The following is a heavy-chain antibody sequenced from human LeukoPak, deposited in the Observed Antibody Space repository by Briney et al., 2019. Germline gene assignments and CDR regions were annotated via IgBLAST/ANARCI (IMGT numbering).Heavy chain of an antibody. Sequence: PSETRSLTCAVYGGSFSGYYWSWIRQPPGKGLEWIGEINHSGSTNYNPSLKSRVTISVDTSKNQFSLKLSSVTAADTAVYYCARRHNVGFDYWGQGTLVTVSS. D-gene: IGHD1-14*01. CDR1: GGSFSGYY. CDR3: ARRHNVGFDY. J-gene: IGHJ4*02. V-gene: IGHV4-34*01. CDR2: INHSGST.